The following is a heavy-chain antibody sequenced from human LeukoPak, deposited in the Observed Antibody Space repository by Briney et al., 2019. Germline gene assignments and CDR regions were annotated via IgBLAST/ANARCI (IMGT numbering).Heavy chain of an antibody. CDR3: ARAHGSPSVRLFDS. J-gene: IGHJ4*02. Sequence: SETLSLTCTVSGVSISSGDYYWSWIRQPPGKVLEWIGYVYHSGSTYYSPPLRNRVTLSVDTSKNQFSLKLSTVTAADTAVYYCARAHGSPSVRLFDSWGQGTLVTVSS. V-gene: IGHV4-30-4*01. CDR2: VYHSGST. CDR1: GVSISSGDYY. D-gene: IGHD3-10*01.